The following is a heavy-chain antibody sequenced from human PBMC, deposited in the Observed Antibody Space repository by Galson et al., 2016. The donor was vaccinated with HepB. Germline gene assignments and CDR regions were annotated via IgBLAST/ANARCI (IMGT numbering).Heavy chain of an antibody. CDR3: AREDIKIAAAGRDAFDI. CDR2: FNPVFDTT. D-gene: IGHD6-13*01. V-gene: IGHV1-69*06. CDR1: GVTSSTFA. Sequence: SVKVSCKASGVTSSTFAINWIRQAPGQGLEWTGGFNPVFDTTNYAPQFLGRVSIIVDKSTTTAYMELSSLIFEDTAIYYCAREDIKIAAAGRDAFDIWGLGTLVTVSS. J-gene: IGHJ3*02.